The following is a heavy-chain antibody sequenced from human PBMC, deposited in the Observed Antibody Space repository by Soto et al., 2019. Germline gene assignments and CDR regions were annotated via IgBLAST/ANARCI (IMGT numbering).Heavy chain of an antibody. CDR3: TTGPTVTKSRTFDI. CDR2: IKSKTDGGTT. D-gene: IGHD4-17*01. J-gene: IGHJ3*02. V-gene: IGHV3-15*01. CDR1: GFTFSNAW. Sequence: GSLRLSCAASGFTFSNAWMSWVRQAPGKGLEWVGRIKSKTDGGTTDYAAPVKGRFTISRDDSKNTLYLQMNSLKTEDTAVYYCTTGPTVTKSRTFDIWGQGTMVTVSS.